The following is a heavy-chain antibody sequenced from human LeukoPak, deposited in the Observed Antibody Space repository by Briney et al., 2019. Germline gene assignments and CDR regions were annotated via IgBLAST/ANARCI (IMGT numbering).Heavy chain of an antibody. V-gene: IGHV3-23*01. D-gene: IGHD3-10*01. J-gene: IGHJ5*02. Sequence: GGSLRLSCAASGFSLSHSAMSWVRQAPGKGLEWVSSISGDSEYIYCANSVKGRFTISRDLSKNTLYLQLNSLRAEDTALYYCAKDFRAKYGSGAYGWFDPWGQGTLVTVSS. CDR3: AKDFRAKYGSGAYGWFDP. CDR2: ISGDSEYI. CDR1: GFSLSHSA.